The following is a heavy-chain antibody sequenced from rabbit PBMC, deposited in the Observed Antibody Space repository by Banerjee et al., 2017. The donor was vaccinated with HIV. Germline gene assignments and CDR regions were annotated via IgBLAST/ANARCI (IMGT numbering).Heavy chain of an antibody. D-gene: IGHD4-1*01. CDR2: IATSSGST. J-gene: IGHJ4*01. Sequence: QEQLVESGGGLVQPEGSLTLTCTASGFSFSSSYYMCWVRQAPGKGLEWIACIATSSGSTWYASWATGRFTISKTSSTTVTLQMTSLTAADTAIYFCARGRGSSSDWALYYFNLWGQGTLVTVS. CDR3: ARGRGSSSDWALYYFNL. V-gene: IGHV1S45*01. CDR1: GFSFSSSYY.